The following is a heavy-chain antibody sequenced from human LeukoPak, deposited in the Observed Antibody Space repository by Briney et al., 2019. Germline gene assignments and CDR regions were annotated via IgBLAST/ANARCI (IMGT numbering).Heavy chain of an antibody. CDR1: GGSISVGTYY. CDR2: IYYSGST. D-gene: IGHD1-26*01. J-gene: IGHJ4*02. V-gene: IGHV4-30-4*08. Sequence: SETLSLTCTVSGGSISVGTYYWSWIRQPPGKGLEWIGYIYYSGSTYYHPSLKSRVSISVDTSKNQFSLKLSSVTAADTAVYYCARAVNIVGATCHFDYWGQGTLVTVSS. CDR3: ARAVNIVGATCHFDY.